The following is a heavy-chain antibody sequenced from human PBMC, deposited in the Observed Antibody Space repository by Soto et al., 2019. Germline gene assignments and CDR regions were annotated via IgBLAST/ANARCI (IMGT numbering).Heavy chain of an antibody. CDR1: GFTFSSYA. V-gene: IGHV3-23*01. Sequence: EVQLLESGGGLVQPGGSLRLSCAASGFTFSSYAMSWVRQAPGKGLEWVSAISGSGGSKYYADSVKGRFTISRHNSKNTLYLQMNSLRADDTAVYYCAKGYRITMFGVVLKELGYWGQGTLVTVSS. CDR3: AKGYRITMFGVVLKELGY. CDR2: ISGSGGSK. D-gene: IGHD3-3*01. J-gene: IGHJ4*02.